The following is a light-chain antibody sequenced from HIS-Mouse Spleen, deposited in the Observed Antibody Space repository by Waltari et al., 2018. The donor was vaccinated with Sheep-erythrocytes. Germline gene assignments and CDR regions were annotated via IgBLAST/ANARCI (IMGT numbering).Light chain of an antibody. CDR2: KDS. CDR3: QSADSSGTYV. CDR1: ALPKQY. J-gene: IGLJ1*01. V-gene: IGLV3-25*03. Sequence: SYELTQPPSVSVSPGQTARITCSGDALPKQYAYWYQQKPGQAPVVVIYKDSERPSGIPERFSRSSSGTTVTLTISGVQAEDEADYYCQSADSSGTYVFGTGTKVTVL.